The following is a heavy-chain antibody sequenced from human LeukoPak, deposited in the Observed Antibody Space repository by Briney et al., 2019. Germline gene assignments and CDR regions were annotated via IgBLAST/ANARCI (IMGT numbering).Heavy chain of an antibody. J-gene: IGHJ4*02. V-gene: IGHV3-23*01. Sequence: GGSLRLSCAASGFTFSSYAMSWVRQAPGKGLEWVSAISGSGGSTYYADSVKGRFTISRDNSKNTLYLQMNSLRAEDTAVYYCAKSPNPYCSSTSCYTVFDYWGQGTLVTVSS. CDR1: GFTFSSYA. CDR2: ISGSGGST. CDR3: AKSPNPYCSSTSCYTVFDY. D-gene: IGHD2-2*02.